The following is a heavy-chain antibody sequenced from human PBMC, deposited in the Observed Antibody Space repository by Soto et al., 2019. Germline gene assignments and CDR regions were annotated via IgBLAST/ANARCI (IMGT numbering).Heavy chain of an antibody. CDR2: TYFRSKWYN. V-gene: IGHV6-1*01. CDR1: GDSVSSNTAS. Sequence: SQTLSLTCALSGDSVSSNTASWNWIRQSPSRGLEWLGRTYFRSKWYNDYAVSVKSRIIINPDTSNNQFSLQLNSVTPEDTAVYFCAKGDNLGPKTGYAFDPWGQGIMVTVSS. CDR3: AKGDNLGPKTGYAFDP. D-gene: IGHD5-12*01. J-gene: IGHJ5*02.